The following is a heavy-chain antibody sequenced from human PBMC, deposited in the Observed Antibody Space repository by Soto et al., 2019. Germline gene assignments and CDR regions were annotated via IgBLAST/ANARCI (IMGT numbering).Heavy chain of an antibody. D-gene: IGHD2-2*02. CDR2: ISYDGCYK. Sequence: QVQLVESGGGVVQPGRSLTLSCAASGFSLNSYAMHWVRQAPGKGLEWVAVISYDGCYKFYEDSVKGRFTISRDNSKNTVYLQMDSLRTEDTAVYYCESDCSSHTCYRQGGMDVWGQGTTVTVSS. V-gene: IGHV3-30-3*01. CDR1: GFSLNSYA. CDR3: ESDCSSHTCYRQGGMDV. J-gene: IGHJ6*02.